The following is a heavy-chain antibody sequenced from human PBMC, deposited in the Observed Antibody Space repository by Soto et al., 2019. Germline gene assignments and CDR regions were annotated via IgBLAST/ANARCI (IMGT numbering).Heavy chain of an antibody. V-gene: IGHV6-1*01. CDR2: TYCRSNCFN. CDR1: GDSVSSSSAA. J-gene: IGHJ6*02. CDR3: ARGIAPAGTTKGYGLDV. D-gene: IGHD6-13*01. Sequence: KQSQTLSLTCAISGDSVSSSSAAWNWIRQSPSRGLEWLGRTYCRSNCFNDYAVSVKSRITIDPDTSKNQFSLQLNSVTPEDTAVYYCARGIAPAGTTKGYGLDVWGQGTTVTVSS.